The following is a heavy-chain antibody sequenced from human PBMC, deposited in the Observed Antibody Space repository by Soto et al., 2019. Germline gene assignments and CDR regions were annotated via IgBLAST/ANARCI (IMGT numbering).Heavy chain of an antibody. CDR2: MNPNSGNT. V-gene: IGHV1-8*01. J-gene: IGHJ3*01. CDR3: ARGLLDCSGGSCYPHD. D-gene: IGHD2-15*01. CDR1: GYTFTSYD. Sequence: ASVKVSCKASGYTFTSYDINWVRQATGQGLEWMGWMNPNSGNTGYAQKFQGRVTMTRNTSISTAYMELSSLRSEDTAVYYCARGLLDCSGGSCYPHDWGQGTMVTVSS.